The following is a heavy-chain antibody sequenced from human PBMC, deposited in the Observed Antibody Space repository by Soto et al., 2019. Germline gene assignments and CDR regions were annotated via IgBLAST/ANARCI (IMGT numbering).Heavy chain of an antibody. CDR2: IYPGDSDT. D-gene: IGHD5-18*01. V-gene: IGHV5-51*01. J-gene: IGHJ4*02. CDR3: ARSYGGSRCYFDY. Sequence: GESLKISWKGSGYSFTSYLIGWVRQMPGKGLEWMGIIYPGDSDTRYSPSFQGQVTIAADKSISTAYLQWSSLKASDTAKYYCARSYGGSRCYFDYWGQGTLVTVSS. CDR1: GYSFTSYL.